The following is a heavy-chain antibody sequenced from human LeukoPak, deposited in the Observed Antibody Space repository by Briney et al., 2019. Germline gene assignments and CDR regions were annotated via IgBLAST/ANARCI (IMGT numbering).Heavy chain of an antibody. CDR3: ARGGLLRFLAWLH. D-gene: IGHD3-3*01. Sequence: SETLSLTRPVDGGSFSVYYWSWIRQPPGKGREWIGEIKHSGSTNSNPSLKSGVTISVHPSKTPFSLKLSYLTAADMAAYYCARGGLLRFLAWLHWGQGTLVTVSS. J-gene: IGHJ4*02. CDR1: GGSFSVYY. CDR2: IKHSGST. V-gene: IGHV4-34*01.